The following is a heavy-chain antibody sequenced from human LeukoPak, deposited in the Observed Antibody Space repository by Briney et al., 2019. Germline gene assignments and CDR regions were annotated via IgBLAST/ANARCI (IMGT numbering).Heavy chain of an antibody. D-gene: IGHD5-12*01. Sequence: SETLSLTCAVYGGSFSGYYWSWIRQPPGKGLEWIGEINHSGSTNYNPSLKSRVTISVDTSKNQFSLKLSSVTAADTAVYYCARDLMTGKGWLHTRAQTDYWGQGTLVTVSS. CDR2: INHSGST. V-gene: IGHV4-34*01. CDR3: ARDLMTGKGWLHTRAQTDY. J-gene: IGHJ4*02. CDR1: GGSFSGYY.